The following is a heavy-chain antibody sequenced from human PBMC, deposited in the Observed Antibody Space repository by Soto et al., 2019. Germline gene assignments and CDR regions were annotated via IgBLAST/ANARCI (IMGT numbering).Heavy chain of an antibody. CDR1: GYSFTSYW. CDR3: ARHVRTEGYDFWSGYLPGWFDP. Sequence: EVQLVQSGAEVKKPGESLKISCKGSGYSFTSYWIGWVRQMPGKGLEWMGIIYPGDSDTRYSPSFQGQVTISADKSISTAYLQWSSLKASDTAMYYCARHVRTEGYDFWSGYLPGWFDPWGQGTLVTVSS. D-gene: IGHD3-3*01. J-gene: IGHJ5*02. CDR2: IYPGDSDT. V-gene: IGHV5-51*01.